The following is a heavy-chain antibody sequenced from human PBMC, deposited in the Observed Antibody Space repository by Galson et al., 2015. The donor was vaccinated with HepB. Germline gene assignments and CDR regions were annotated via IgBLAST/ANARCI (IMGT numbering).Heavy chain of an antibody. CDR3: AKGRGSNSYTYDY. J-gene: IGHJ4*02. V-gene: IGHV3-23*01. Sequence: SLRLSCAASGFTFTSYAMNWVRRAPGKGLEWVSRISGSGGSTDYADSVKGRFTISRDTSNNTLYLQMNSLRAEDTAQYYCAKGRGSNSYTYDYWGQGTLVTVSS. D-gene: IGHD2-2*01. CDR1: GFTFTSYA. CDR2: ISGSGGST.